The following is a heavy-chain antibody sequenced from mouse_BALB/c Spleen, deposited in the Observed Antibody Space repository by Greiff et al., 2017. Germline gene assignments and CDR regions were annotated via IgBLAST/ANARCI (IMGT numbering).Heavy chain of an antibody. Sequence: EVKLVESGGGLVQPGGSRKLSCAASGFTFSSFGMHWVRQAPEKGLEWVAYISSGSSTIYYADTVKGRFTISRDNPKNTLFLQMTSLRSEDTAMYYCARYHYYGSSMDYWGQGTSVTVSS. CDR3: ARYHYYGSSMDY. V-gene: IGHV5-17*02. CDR2: ISSGSSTI. J-gene: IGHJ4*01. CDR1: GFTFSSFG. D-gene: IGHD1-1*01.